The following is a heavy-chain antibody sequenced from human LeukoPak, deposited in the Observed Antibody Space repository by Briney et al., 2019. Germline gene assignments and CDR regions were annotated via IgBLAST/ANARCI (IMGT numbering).Heavy chain of an antibody. V-gene: IGHV3-30*01. CDR2: ISYDGSNK. D-gene: IGHD3-10*01. Sequence: GGSLRLSCAASGSTFSSYAMHWVRQAPGKGLEWVAVISYDGSNKYYADSVKGRFTISRDNSKNTLYLQMNSLRAEDTAVYYCARDEVRGVPFYMDVWGKGTTVTVSS. CDR3: ARDEVRGVPFYMDV. J-gene: IGHJ6*03. CDR1: GSTFSSYA.